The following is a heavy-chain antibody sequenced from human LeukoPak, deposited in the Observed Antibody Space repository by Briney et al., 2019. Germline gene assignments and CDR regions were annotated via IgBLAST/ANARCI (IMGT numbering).Heavy chain of an antibody. V-gene: IGHV1-69*05. D-gene: IGHD6-19*01. CDR1: GYTFTSYD. CDR2: IIPIFGTA. Sequence: SVKVSCKASGYTFTSYDISWVRQAPGQGLEWMGRIIPIFGTANYAQKFQGRVTITTDESTSTAYMELSSLRSEDTAVYYCARQIAVAGHYYYYYYMDVWGKGTTVTVSS. J-gene: IGHJ6*03. CDR3: ARQIAVAGHYYYYYYMDV.